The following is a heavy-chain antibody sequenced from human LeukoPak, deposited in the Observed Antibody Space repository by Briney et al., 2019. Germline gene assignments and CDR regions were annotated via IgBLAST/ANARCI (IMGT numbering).Heavy chain of an antibody. Sequence: GGSLRLSCAASGFIFSNYWMSWVRQAAGKGLEWVANTNQDGSEKYYVDSLKGRFTISRDNAKNSLYLQMNSLRAEDTALYYCAKDQADYYDSSGPKGAFDIWGQGTMVTVSS. CDR2: TNQDGSEK. D-gene: IGHD3-22*01. J-gene: IGHJ3*02. CDR3: AKDQADYYDSSGPKGAFDI. V-gene: IGHV3-7*03. CDR1: GFIFSNYW.